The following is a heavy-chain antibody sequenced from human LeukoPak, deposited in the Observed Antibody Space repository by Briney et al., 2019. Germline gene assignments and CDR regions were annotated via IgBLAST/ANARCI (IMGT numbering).Heavy chain of an antibody. CDR2: ISAYNGNT. D-gene: IGHD3-3*01. CDR3: ARWEDYDFWSGSFDY. CDR1: GYTFTSYG. V-gene: IGHV1-18*01. Sequence: GASVKVSCKASGYTFTSYGISWVRQAPGQGLEWMGWISAYNGNTNYVQKLQGRVTMTTDTSTSTAYMELRSLRSDDTAVYYCARWEDYDFWSGSFDYWGQGTLVTVSS. J-gene: IGHJ4*02.